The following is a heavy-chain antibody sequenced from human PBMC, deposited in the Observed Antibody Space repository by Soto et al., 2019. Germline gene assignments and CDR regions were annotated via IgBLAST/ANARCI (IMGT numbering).Heavy chain of an antibody. V-gene: IGHV1-18*01. CDR3: AREGAAPYYCYGMDV. D-gene: IGHD6-25*01. CDR2: ISGYNGNT. Sequence: QVQLVQSRGEVKKPGASVKVSCKTSGYSFTTYGISWVRQAPGQGLEWMGWISGYNGNTNYAQKLQGRVTMTTDTSXXTAYMELRCRKSDDTAVYYCAREGAAPYYCYGMDVWGQGRTVSVSS. CDR1: GYSFTTYG. J-gene: IGHJ6*02.